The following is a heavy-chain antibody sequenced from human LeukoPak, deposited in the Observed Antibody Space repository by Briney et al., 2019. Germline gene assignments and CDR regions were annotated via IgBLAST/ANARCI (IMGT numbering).Heavy chain of an antibody. D-gene: IGHD6-6*01. CDR3: ARGASSSSAIGYYYYYMDF. V-gene: IGHV4-61*02. CDR2: MYTSGST. J-gene: IGHJ6*03. CDR1: SGSISSGSYY. Sequence: SETLSLTCTVSSGSISSGSYYWSWIRQPAGKGLEWIGRMYTSGSTNYNPSLKSRVTISVDTSKNQFSLKLSSVTAADTAVYYCARGASSSSAIGYYYYYMDFWGKGTTVTVSS.